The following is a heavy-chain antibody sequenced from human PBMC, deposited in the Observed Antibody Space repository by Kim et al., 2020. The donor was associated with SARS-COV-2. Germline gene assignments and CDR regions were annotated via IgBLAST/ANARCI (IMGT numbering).Heavy chain of an antibody. J-gene: IGHJ4*02. D-gene: IGHD4-17*01. CDR1: GYTFTRYW. V-gene: IGHV5-10-1*01. Sequence: GESLKISFYGSGYTFTRYWITWVRQMPGKGLEWMGRIDPRDSYTTYNTSFQGHVTISVDRSLSTAYLQWSSLKTSDTAMYYCARVDLYSDSGAPFFDYWGQGTLVTVSS. CDR3: ARVDLYSDSGAPFFDY. CDR2: IDPRDSYT.